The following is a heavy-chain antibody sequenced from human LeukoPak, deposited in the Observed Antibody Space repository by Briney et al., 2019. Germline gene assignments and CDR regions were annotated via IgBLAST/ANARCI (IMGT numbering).Heavy chain of an antibody. Sequence: WGSLRLSCAASGFTFSSYWMHWVRQAPGKGLVWVSRINSDGSSTSYADSVKGRFTISRDNAKNTLYLQMNSLRAEDTAIYYCAKGAFEQWLVQVIPFDYWGQGTLVTVSS. V-gene: IGHV3-74*01. CDR2: INSDGSST. D-gene: IGHD6-19*01. CDR3: AKGAFEQWLVQVIPFDY. J-gene: IGHJ4*02. CDR1: GFTFSSYW.